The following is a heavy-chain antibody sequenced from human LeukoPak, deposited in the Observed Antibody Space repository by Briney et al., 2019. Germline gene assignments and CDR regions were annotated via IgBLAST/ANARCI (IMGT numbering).Heavy chain of an antibody. CDR3: ARELAV. CDR2: INTDGSHT. J-gene: IGHJ4*02. Sequence: PGGSLRLSCAASGFTFDNYWMHWVRQAPGKGLVWVSRINTDGSHTNYADSVKGRFTFSRDNAKNTLYLQMNSLRVDDTAVYYCARELAVWGQGTLVTVSS. CDR1: GFTFDNYW. V-gene: IGHV3-74*01.